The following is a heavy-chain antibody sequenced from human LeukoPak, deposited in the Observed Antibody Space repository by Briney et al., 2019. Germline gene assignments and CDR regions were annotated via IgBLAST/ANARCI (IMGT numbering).Heavy chain of an antibody. D-gene: IGHD2-8*01. CDR1: GDSISSGRYY. CDR3: ARERTPYCTNGICYERLDAFDV. J-gene: IGHJ3*01. Sequence: SETLSLTCTVSGDSISSGRYYWSWIRQPAGKGLEWIGRIYASGSTNYNPSLKSRVTISVDTSKNQLSLNLSSVTAADTAVYYCARERTPYCTNGICYERLDAFDVWGQGTMVTVSS. V-gene: IGHV4-61*02. CDR2: IYASGST.